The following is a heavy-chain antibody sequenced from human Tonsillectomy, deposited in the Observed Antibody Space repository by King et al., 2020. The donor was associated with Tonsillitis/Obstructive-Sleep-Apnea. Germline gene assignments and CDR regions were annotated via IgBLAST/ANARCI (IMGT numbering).Heavy chain of an antibody. CDR1: EFSLSSYE. CDR2: ISSSGSTM. V-gene: IGHV3-48*03. D-gene: IGHD6-13*01. J-gene: IGHJ4*02. Sequence: DGQLVQSGGGLVQPGGSLRLSCAASEFSLSSYEMNWVRQAPGKGLEWVSYISSSGSTMYYADSVKGRFTISRDKAKNSLSLQMNSLRAEDTAVYYCATSPPVGSSWYSVYFDYWGQGTLVTVSS. CDR3: ATSPPVGSSWYSVYFDY.